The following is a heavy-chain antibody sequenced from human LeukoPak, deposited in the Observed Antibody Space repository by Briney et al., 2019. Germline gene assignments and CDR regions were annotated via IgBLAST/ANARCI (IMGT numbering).Heavy chain of an antibody. CDR2: ISGSGGST. CDR3: AKVNSAWPVHYFDY. D-gene: IGHD6-19*01. CDR1: GFTFSSYA. Sequence: GGSLRLSCAASGFTFSSYAMSWVRQAPGKGLEWVSAISGSGGSTYYADSVKGRFIISRDNSKKNVYLQMSSLRVEDTAVYYCAKVNSAWPVHYFDYWGQGTLVTVSS. V-gene: IGHV3-23*01. J-gene: IGHJ4*02.